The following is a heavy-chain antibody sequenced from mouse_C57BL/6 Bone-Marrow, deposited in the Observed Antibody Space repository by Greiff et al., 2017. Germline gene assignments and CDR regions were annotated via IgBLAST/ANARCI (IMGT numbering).Heavy chain of an antibody. J-gene: IGHJ1*03. CDR2: IYPRDGST. D-gene: IGHD1-1*01. CDR3: ARLEFDGSSGDWYFDV. V-gene: IGHV1-85*01. CDR1: GYTFTSYD. Sequence: QVQLQQSGPELVKPGASVKLSCKASGYTFTSYDINWVKQRPGQGLEWIGWIYPRDGSTKYNEKLKGKATLTVDTSSRTAYMELHSLTSEDSAVYFCARLEFDGSSGDWYFDVWGTGTTVTGSS.